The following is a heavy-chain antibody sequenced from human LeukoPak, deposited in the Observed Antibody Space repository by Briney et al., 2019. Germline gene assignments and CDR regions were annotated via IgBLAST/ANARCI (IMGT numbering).Heavy chain of an antibody. Sequence: GGSLRLSCAASGFTFSRYAMTWVRQAPGKGLEWISAMSGSDATTYYADSVKGRFAISRDNSKNTLYLQMNSLRAEDTAVYYCAKPDSGAFFQHWGQGTLVTVSS. CDR3: AKPDSGAFFQH. CDR2: MSGSDATT. D-gene: IGHD6-25*01. J-gene: IGHJ1*01. CDR1: GFTFSRYA. V-gene: IGHV3-23*01.